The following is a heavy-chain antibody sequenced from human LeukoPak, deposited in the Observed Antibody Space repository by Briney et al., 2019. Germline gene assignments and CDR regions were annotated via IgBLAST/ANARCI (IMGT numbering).Heavy chain of an antibody. CDR1: GGSISSSSYY. J-gene: IGHJ5*02. Sequence: SETLSLTCTVSGGSISSSSYYWGWIRQPPGKGLEWIGSIYYSGSTYYNPSLKSRVTISVDTSKNQFSLKLSSVTASDTAVYYCARVLEMATITWFDPWGQGTLVTVSS. CDR3: ARVLEMATITWFDP. D-gene: IGHD5-24*01. V-gene: IGHV4-39*01. CDR2: IYYSGST.